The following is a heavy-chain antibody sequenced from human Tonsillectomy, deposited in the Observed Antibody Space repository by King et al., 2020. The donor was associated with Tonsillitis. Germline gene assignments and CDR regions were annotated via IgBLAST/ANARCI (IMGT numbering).Heavy chain of an antibody. CDR3: ARVPRSISVFGVVPGPLPRYFAS. CDR2: IYYSGTT. J-gene: IGHJ4*02. Sequence: VQLQESGPGLVKPSQTLSLTCTVSGGSIASGSYYWSWIRQHPGKGLEWIGYIYYSGTTYDNPSLKSRLSMSVDTSKNQFSLKLSSVTAADTAIYYCARVPRSISVFGVVPGPLPRYFASGGQGKLVTVPP. D-gene: IGHD3-3*01. CDR1: GGSIASGSYY. V-gene: IGHV4-31*03.